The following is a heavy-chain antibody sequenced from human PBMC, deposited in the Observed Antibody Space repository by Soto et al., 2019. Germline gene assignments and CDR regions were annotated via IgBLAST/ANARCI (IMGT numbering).Heavy chain of an antibody. CDR3: ARLYCSSVSGYNDY. J-gene: IGHJ4*02. V-gene: IGHV4-38-2*01. D-gene: IGHD2-2*01. Sequence: SESLRLTCVVSGIPVSYGCYCGWIRKPPGKGLEWLGSIYQSGKTYYNPSLKSRITLSMDTSRNEFSLRLRSVTAADTAVYFCARLYCSSVSGYNDYWGPGVPVTVSS. CDR1: GIPVSYGCY. CDR2: IYQSGKT.